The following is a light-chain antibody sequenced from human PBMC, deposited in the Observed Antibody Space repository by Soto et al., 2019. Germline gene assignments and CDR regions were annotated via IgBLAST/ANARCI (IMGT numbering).Light chain of an antibody. CDR3: QQYNDYSWR. Sequence: DIQMTQSPSTLSASVGDRVAITCRASQSISIWLAWYQQKPGKAPKLLIYKASSLESGVPSRFSRSGSGTEFTLTISSMQPDDFATYYCQQYNDYSWRFGQGTKVEIK. CDR2: KAS. J-gene: IGKJ1*01. V-gene: IGKV1-5*03. CDR1: QSISIW.